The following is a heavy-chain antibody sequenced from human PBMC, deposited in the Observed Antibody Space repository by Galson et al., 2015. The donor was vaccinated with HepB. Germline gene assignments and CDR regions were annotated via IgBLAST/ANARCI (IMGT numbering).Heavy chain of an antibody. D-gene: IGHD3-22*01. CDR3: ARAGRYYDSSGRHFDY. CDR2: INPSGGST. V-gene: IGHV1-46*01. CDR1: GYTFTNYY. Sequence: SVKVSCKASGYTFTNYYMHWVRQAPGQGLEWMGIINPSGGSTSYAQKFQGRVTITRDTSTSTVYMELSSLRSEDTAVYYCARAGRYYDSSGRHFDYWGQGTLVTVSS. J-gene: IGHJ4*02.